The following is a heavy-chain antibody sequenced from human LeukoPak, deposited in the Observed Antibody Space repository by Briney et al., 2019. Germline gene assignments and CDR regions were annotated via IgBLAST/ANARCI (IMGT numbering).Heavy chain of an antibody. CDR1: GGSISSFY. CDR3: AKAPVVYDQGAFAI. CDR2: IYYSGST. D-gene: IGHD1-26*01. J-gene: IGHJ3*02. Sequence: SSETLSLTCTVSGGSISSFYWSWIRQPPGKGLEWIGYIYYSGSTNYNLSLKSRVTISVDTSKNQFSLKLSSVTAADTAVYYCAKAPVVYDQGAFAIWGQGTMVTVSS. V-gene: IGHV4-59*01.